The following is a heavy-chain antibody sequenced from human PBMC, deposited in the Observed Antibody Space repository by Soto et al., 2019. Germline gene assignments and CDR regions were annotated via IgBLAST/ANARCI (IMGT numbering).Heavy chain of an antibody. J-gene: IGHJ6*02. CDR2: MNQDGNER. D-gene: IGHD3-10*01. Sequence: EVQLVESGGGLVQPGGSLRLSCGVSGFTFGDYWMTWVRQAPGKGLEWVANMNQDGNERFYVDSVKGRFTISRDNAKNSLYLQMNSLPAEDTAVYYCASLRISYAVDVWGQGTTVTVSS. CDR3: ASLRISYAVDV. V-gene: IGHV3-7*05. CDR1: GFTFGDYW.